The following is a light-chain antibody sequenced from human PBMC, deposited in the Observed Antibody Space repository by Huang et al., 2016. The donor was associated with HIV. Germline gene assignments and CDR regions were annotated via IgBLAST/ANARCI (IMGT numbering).Light chain of an antibody. CDR1: QNINTN. V-gene: IGKV3-15*01. J-gene: IGKJ1*01. CDR3: QQYNDWPRS. Sequence: EIVMTQSPGTLSVAPGERATLSCRASQNINTNLAWFQQKPGQAPRLLIYAAATRTADFPARFSGSGCRTEFTLTISSLQSEDIAVYYCQQYNDWPRSFGQGTNVEIK. CDR2: AAA.